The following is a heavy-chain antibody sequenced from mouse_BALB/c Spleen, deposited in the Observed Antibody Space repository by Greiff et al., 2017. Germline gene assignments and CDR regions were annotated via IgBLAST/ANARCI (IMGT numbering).Heavy chain of an antibody. CDR2: IYPGNVNT. CDR3: ARDYGTHYAMDY. CDR1: GYTFTSYY. J-gene: IGHJ4*01. D-gene: IGHD1-2*01. Sequence: QVQLQQSGPELVKPGASVRISCKASGYTFTSYYIHWVKQRPGQGLEWIGWIYPGNVNTKYNEKFKGKATLTADKSSSTAYMQLSSLTSEDSAVYFCARDYGTHYAMDYWGQGTSVTVSS. V-gene: IGHV1S56*01.